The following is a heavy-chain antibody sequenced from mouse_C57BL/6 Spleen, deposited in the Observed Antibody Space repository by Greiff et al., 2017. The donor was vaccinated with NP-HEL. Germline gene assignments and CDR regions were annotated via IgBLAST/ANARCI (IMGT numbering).Heavy chain of an antibody. CDR2: IDPETGGT. D-gene: IGHD2-5*01. J-gene: IGHJ3*01. Sequence: VQLQESGAELVRPGASVTLSCKASGYTFTDYEMHWVKQTPVHGLEWIGAIDPETGGTAYNQKFKGKAILTADKSSSTAYMELRSLTSEDSAVYYCTRWGSNYVPAGFAYWGQGTLVTVSA. CDR3: TRWGSNYVPAGFAY. V-gene: IGHV1-15*01. CDR1: GYTFTDYE.